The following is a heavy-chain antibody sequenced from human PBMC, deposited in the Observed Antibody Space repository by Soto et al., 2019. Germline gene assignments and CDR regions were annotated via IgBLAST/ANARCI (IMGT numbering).Heavy chain of an antibody. CDR1: GFTVSSNY. Sequence: GGSLRLSCAASGFTVSSNYMSWVRQAPGKGLEWVSIIYSGGSTYYADSVKGRFTISRDNSKNTLYLQMNSLRAEDTAVYYCARESIVGATNTFDYWGQGPLVTVSS. D-gene: IGHD1-26*01. CDR3: ARESIVGATNTFDY. CDR2: IYSGGST. V-gene: IGHV3-66*01. J-gene: IGHJ4*02.